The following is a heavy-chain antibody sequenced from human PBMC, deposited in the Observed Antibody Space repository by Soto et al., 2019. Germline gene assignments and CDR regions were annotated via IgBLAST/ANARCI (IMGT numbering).Heavy chain of an antibody. Sequence: ASVKVSCKASGYTFTTYDISWVRQAPGQGLEWMGWISAYNGNTNYAQKLQGRVTMTTDTSTSTAYMELRSLRSDDTAVYYCARDETWCSGGSCYPRYYFDFWGQGTLVTVSS. D-gene: IGHD2-15*01. CDR2: ISAYNGNT. CDR3: ARDETWCSGGSCYPRYYFDF. CDR1: GYTFTTYD. V-gene: IGHV1-18*01. J-gene: IGHJ4*02.